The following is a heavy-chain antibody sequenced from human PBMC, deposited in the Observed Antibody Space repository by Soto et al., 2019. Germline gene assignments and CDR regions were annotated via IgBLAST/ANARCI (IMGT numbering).Heavy chain of an antibody. CDR2: ISAYNGNT. J-gene: IGHJ4*02. CDR1: GYTFSSYH. V-gene: IGHV1-18*01. Sequence: QIQLVQSGAAVKKPGASVKVSCKASGYTFSSYHITWVRQAPGQGLEWMGWISAYNGNTNYAQNLQGRVNMTTDPSTSTAYMALRSLRSDDTAVYYCARDLPPVDYWGQGTLVTVSS. CDR3: ARDLPPVDY.